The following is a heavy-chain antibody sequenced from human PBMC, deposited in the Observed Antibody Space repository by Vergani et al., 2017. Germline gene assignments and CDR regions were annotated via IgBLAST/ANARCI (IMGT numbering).Heavy chain of an antibody. CDR2: LSASDRRT. J-gene: IGHJ3*02. D-gene: IGHD6-19*01. CDR1: GFTFIMHA. CDR3: AKVGRSEVAGTFGAFDI. Sequence: EVQLLESGGDLVQPGGSLRLSCAASGFTFIMHAMSWVRQAPGKGLEWVSTLSASDRRTHYADSVKGRFTISRDNSQNTLFLHMNSLRPEDTAVYYCAKVGRSEVAGTFGAFDIWGQGTMVTVSS. V-gene: IGHV3-23*01.